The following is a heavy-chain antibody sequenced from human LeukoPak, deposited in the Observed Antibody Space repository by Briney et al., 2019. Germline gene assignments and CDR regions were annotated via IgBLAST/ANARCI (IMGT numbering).Heavy chain of an antibody. J-gene: IGHJ4*02. CDR1: GFTFTRYA. CDR2: ISGSGGST. Sequence: GGSLRLSCAASGFTFTRYAMNWVRQAPGKGLEWVSTISGSGGSTYYADSVKGRFTISRDNSKNTLYLQMNSLRAEDTAVYYCAKDQHPYCSGGSCYSFDYWGQGTLVTVSS. D-gene: IGHD2-15*01. CDR3: AKDQHPYCSGGSCYSFDY. V-gene: IGHV3-23*01.